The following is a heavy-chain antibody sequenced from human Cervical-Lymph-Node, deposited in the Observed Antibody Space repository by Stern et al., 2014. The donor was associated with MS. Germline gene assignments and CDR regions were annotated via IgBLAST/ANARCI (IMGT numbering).Heavy chain of an antibody. V-gene: IGHV3-33*01. J-gene: IGHJ4*02. CDR3: VRDWSSNAYKSEDY. CDR2: IWHDGSKT. CDR1: GFTFSNYG. D-gene: IGHD4-11*01. Sequence: QLVESGGGVVQPGRSLRLSCIASGFTFSNYGMHWVRQAPGKGLGWVATIWHDGSKTYYADSVRGRFTISRGNSKNTLSLQMNSLRVDDTAVYYCVRDWSSNAYKSEDYWGQGTLVTVSS.